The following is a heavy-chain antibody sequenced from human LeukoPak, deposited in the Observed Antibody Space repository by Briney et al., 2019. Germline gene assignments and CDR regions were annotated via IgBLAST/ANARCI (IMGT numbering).Heavy chain of an antibody. Sequence: SQTLSLTCAISGDSVSSSSAAWSWIRQSPSRGLEWLGRTYYRSKWYNDYAVSVKSRIIINPDTSKNQFSLQLNSMTPEDTAVYYSAREGSEGCLFDYWGQGTLVTVSS. CDR1: GDSVSSSSAA. J-gene: IGHJ4*02. V-gene: IGHV6-1*01. CDR3: AREGSEGCLFDY. D-gene: IGHD3-16*01. CDR2: TYYRSKWYN.